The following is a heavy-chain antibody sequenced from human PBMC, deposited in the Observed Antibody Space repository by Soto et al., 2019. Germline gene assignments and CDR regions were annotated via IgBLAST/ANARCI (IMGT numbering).Heavy chain of an antibody. CDR3: ARDRLETVTYGMDV. Sequence: QVQLQESGPGLVKPSETLSLTCTVSGGSLLGYYWSWIRQPAGKGLEWIGRIYNSGRTNYNTSLKSRVTMSVDMSKNQFSLKLSSVTAADTAMYDWARDRLETVTYGMDVWGQGTTVTVS. V-gene: IGHV4-4*07. CDR1: GGSLLGYY. CDR2: IYNSGRT. D-gene: IGHD4-17*01. J-gene: IGHJ6*02.